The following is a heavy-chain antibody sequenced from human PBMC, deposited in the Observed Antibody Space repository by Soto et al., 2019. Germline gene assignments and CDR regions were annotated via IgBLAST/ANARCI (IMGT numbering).Heavy chain of an antibody. Sequence: EVQLVESGGGLVQPGGSLRLSCAASGFTFSRYDMHWVRQAIGKGLEWVSAIGTAGDTYYPGSVKGRFTVSRENARNSLYLQLNSLRAEDTAVYYCVRAPYDYGLYWYFDRWGRGTLVTVSP. CDR3: VRAPYDYGLYWYFDR. J-gene: IGHJ2*01. D-gene: IGHD4-17*01. CDR1: GFTFSRYD. V-gene: IGHV3-13*01. CDR2: IGTAGDT.